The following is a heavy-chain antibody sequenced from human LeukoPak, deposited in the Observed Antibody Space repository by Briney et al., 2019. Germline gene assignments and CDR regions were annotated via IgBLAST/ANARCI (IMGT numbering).Heavy chain of an antibody. J-gene: IGHJ4*02. CDR1: GFTSSSYS. D-gene: IGHD6-13*01. CDR3: ARFIAAPYYFDY. Sequence: PRGSLRLSCAASGFTSSSYSMNWVRQAPGKGLEGVSFISSSRSYIYYADSVKGRFTISRDNAKNSLYLQMNSLRAEDTAVYYCARFIAAPYYFDYWGRGTLVTVSS. CDR2: ISSSRSYI. V-gene: IGHV3-21*01.